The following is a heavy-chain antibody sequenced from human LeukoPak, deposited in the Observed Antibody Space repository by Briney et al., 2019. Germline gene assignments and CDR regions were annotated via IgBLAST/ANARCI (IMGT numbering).Heavy chain of an antibody. V-gene: IGHV3-23*01. CDR3: AKDGSGSYYFSYYYYYMDV. J-gene: IGHJ6*03. D-gene: IGHD3-10*01. Sequence: GGSLRLSCAASGFTFSSYAMTWVRQAPGKGLEWVSAITGSGGSTYYTDPVKGRFTISRDNSKNTLYPQMNSLRPEDTAVYYCAKDGSGSYYFSYYYYYMDVWGKGTTVTVSS. CDR2: ITGSGGST. CDR1: GFTFSSYA.